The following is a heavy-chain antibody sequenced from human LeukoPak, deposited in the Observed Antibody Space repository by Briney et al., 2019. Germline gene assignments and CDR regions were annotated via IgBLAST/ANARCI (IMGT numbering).Heavy chain of an antibody. CDR2: IYDSGST. D-gene: IGHD6-13*01. CDR3: ARGSSSYSY. V-gene: IGHV4-59*01. CDR1: GGSISRYY. J-gene: IGHJ4*02. Sequence: SETLSLTCTVSGGSISRYYWSWIRQPPGKGLEWIGYIYDSGSTDYNPSLKSRVTISVDTSKNQFSLRLSSVTAPDTAVYYCARGSSSYSYWGQGTLVTVSS.